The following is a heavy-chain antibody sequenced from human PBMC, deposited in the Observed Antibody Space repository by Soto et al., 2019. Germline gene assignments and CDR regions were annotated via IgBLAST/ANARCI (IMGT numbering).Heavy chain of an antibody. CDR1: GFTFSSYG. Sequence: PGGSLRLSCAASGFTFSSYGMHWVRQAPGKGVEWVAVIWYDGSNKYYADSVKGRFTISRDNSKNTLYLQMNSLRAVDTAVYYCCIAAAVDYWGQGTLVTVSS. V-gene: IGHV3-33*01. D-gene: IGHD6-13*01. J-gene: IGHJ4*02. CDR3: CIAAAVDY. CDR2: IWYDGSNK.